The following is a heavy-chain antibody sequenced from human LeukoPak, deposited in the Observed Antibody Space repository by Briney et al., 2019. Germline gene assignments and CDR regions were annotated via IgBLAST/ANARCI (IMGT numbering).Heavy chain of an antibody. Sequence: SETLSLTCTVSGGSIRYYYWNWIRQPPGKGLEWIGYIYYTGSTNYNPSLKSRVTMSLDTSKNQLSLKLSSVTAADTAVYYCARGKPRGNYDVSGFDYWGQGTLVTASS. J-gene: IGHJ4*02. CDR3: ARGKPRGNYDVSGFDY. CDR2: IYYTGST. D-gene: IGHD3-22*01. CDR1: GGSIRYYY. V-gene: IGHV4-59*08.